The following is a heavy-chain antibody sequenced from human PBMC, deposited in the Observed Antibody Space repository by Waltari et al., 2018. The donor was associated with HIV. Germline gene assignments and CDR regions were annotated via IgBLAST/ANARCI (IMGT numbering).Heavy chain of an antibody. CDR1: GFTVSSNY. Sequence: EVQLVESGGGLVQPGGSLRLSCAASGFTVSSNYMSWVRQAPGKGLEWVSVIDRGGSTYYADSAKGRFTISRDNSKNTLYLQMNSLRAEDTAVYYCARDPGFLEWFSDPKPVGYYGMDVWGQGTTVTVSS. D-gene: IGHD3-3*01. CDR2: IDRGGST. J-gene: IGHJ6*02. CDR3: ARDPGFLEWFSDPKPVGYYGMDV. V-gene: IGHV3-66*01.